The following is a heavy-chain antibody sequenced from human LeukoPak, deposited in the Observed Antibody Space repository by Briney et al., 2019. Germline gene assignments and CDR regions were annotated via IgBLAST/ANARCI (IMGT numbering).Heavy chain of an antibody. CDR1: GGSIRSGSYY. Sequence: TLSLTCTVSGGSIRSGSYYWSWIRQPAGKGLEWIGRINTSGSTNYNPSLKSRVTISVDTSKNQFSLKLSSVTAADTAVYYGAREYVLLWFGELSYAFDIWGQGTMVTVSS. CDR3: AREYVLLWFGELSYAFDI. D-gene: IGHD3-10*01. CDR2: INTSGST. V-gene: IGHV4-61*02. J-gene: IGHJ3*02.